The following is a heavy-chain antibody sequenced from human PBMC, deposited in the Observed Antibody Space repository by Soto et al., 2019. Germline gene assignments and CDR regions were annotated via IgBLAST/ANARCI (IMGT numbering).Heavy chain of an antibody. D-gene: IGHD3-10*01. CDR2: IYNSGTT. V-gene: IGHV4-31*03. Sequence: QVRLQESGPGLVRPSQTLSLTCNVSGAPISSGGFYWSWIRQHPGKGPEWIGYIYNSGTTFYNTSLGSRVTMSLDAAKSHVSLELRSVTVADTAVYYWAREPITTPRGVTQVDPWGQRTQVTVSS. CDR3: AREPITTPRGVTQVDP. J-gene: IGHJ5*02. CDR1: GAPISSGGFY.